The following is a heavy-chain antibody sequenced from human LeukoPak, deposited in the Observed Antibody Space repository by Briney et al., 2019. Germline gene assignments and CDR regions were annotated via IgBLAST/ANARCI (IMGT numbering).Heavy chain of an antibody. J-gene: IGHJ4*02. CDR2: IYHSGST. CDR3: ARFRDGYLDY. V-gene: IGHV4-38-2*02. D-gene: IGHD5-24*01. CDR1: GYSISSGYY. Sequence: SETLSLTCTVSGYSISSGYYWGWIRQPPGKGLEWIGSIYHSGSTYYNPSLKSRVTISVDTSKNQFSLKLSSVTAADTAVYYCARFRDGYLDYWGQGTLVTVSS.